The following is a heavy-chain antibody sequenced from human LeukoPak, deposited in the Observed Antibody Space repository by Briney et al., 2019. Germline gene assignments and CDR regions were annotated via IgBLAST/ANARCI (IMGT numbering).Heavy chain of an antibody. J-gene: IGHJ1*01. CDR3: AKDTALSAVGSLHH. D-gene: IGHD6-19*01. CDR1: GFSFNTYA. V-gene: IGHV3-23*01. CDR2: IGGSGRST. Sequence: GGSLRLSCTASGFSFNTYAMSWVRQAPGKGLEWVSAIGGSGRSTYYADSVRGRFTISRDNSKNTLYLQMSSLRAEDSAVYYCAKDTALSAVGSLHHWGQGTLVAVSP.